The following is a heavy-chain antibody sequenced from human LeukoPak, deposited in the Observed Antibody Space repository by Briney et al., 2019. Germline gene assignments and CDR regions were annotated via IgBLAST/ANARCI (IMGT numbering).Heavy chain of an antibody. CDR1: GGPFSSYS. Sequence: GASVKVSCKASGGPFSSYSINWVRQAPGQGLEWMGWISAYSGHTKYAQRLQGRVTMTTDTSTNTAYMQLTSLRSDDTAVYYCARDVSTVTTRGDYYYYMDVWGKGTTVTVSS. D-gene: IGHD4-17*01. CDR3: ARDVSTVTTRGDYYYYMDV. V-gene: IGHV1-18*01. J-gene: IGHJ6*03. CDR2: ISAYSGHT.